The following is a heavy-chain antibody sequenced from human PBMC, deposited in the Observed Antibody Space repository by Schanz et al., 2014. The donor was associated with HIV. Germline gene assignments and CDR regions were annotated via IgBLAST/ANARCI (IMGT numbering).Heavy chain of an antibody. CDR2: ISVRGENT. CDR1: GGNFKNCG. D-gene: IGHD3-16*01. J-gene: IGHJ4*02. Sequence: EGQLLESGGEQVQPGGWGRGDWEAAGGNFKNCGMAWVRQAPGKGLEWVSTISVRGENTHYADSVMGRFTISRDNSKXTVYXQMDSLRAEDTAVYFCAQQDVPNDCWGQGTLVTVSS. V-gene: IGHV3-23*01. CDR3: AQQDVPNDC.